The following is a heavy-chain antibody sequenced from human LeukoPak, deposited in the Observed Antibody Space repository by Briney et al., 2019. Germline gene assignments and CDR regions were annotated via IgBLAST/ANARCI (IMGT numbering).Heavy chain of an antibody. CDR3: ARDHTARVFDY. Sequence: SVKVSCKASGGTFSSYAISWVRQAPGQGLEWMGGIIPIFGTANYAQKFQGRVTITADESTSTAYMELSSLRSEVTAVYDCARDHTARVFDYWGQRTLVTVSS. CDR2: IIPIFGTA. V-gene: IGHV1-69*13. J-gene: IGHJ4*02. D-gene: IGHD5-18*01. CDR1: GGTFSSYA.